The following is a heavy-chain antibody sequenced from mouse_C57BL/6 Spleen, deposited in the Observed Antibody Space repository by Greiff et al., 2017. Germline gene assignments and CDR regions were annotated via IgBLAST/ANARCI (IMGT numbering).Heavy chain of an antibody. D-gene: IGHD1-2*01. CDR1: GYTFTSYW. J-gene: IGHJ4*01. CDR2: IDPSDSYT. V-gene: IGHV1-50*01. CDR3: ASISPRIYAMDY. Sequence: QAQLQQPGAELVKPGASVKLSCKASGYTFTSYWMQWVKQRPGQGLEWIGEIDPSDSYTNYNQKFKGKATLTVDTSSSTAYMQLSSLTSEDSAVYYCASISPRIYAMDYWGQGTSVTVSS.